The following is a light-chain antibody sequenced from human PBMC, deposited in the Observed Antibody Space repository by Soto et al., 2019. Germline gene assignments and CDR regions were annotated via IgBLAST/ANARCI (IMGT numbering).Light chain of an antibody. CDR1: SSNIGAGYD. CDR3: QSYDSSLRVL. J-gene: IGLJ2*01. Sequence: QSVLTQPPSVSGAPGQRVTISCTGSSSNIGAGYDVHWYQQLPGTAPKLLIYGNSNRPSGVPDRFSGSKSGTSASLAITGLQAEDADDYYCQSYDSSLRVLFGGGTKLTVL. CDR2: GNS. V-gene: IGLV1-40*01.